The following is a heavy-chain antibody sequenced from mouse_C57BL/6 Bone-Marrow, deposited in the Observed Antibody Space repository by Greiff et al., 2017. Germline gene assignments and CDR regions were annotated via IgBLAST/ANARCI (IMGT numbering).Heavy chain of an antibody. J-gene: IGHJ1*03. D-gene: IGHD1-1*01. V-gene: IGHV1-81*01. CDR3: ARWDYYGSSYGRDFDV. CDR1: GYTFTSYG. Sequence: QVQLKESGAELARPGASVKLSCKASGYTFTSYGISWVKQRTGQGLEWSGEIYPRSGNTYYNEKFKGKATLTADKSSSTAYMERRSLTSEDSAVYFCARWDYYGSSYGRDFDVWGTGTTVTVSS. CDR2: IYPRSGNT.